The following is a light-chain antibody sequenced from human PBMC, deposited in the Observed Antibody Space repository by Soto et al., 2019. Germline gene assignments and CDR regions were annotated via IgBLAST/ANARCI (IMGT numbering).Light chain of an antibody. J-gene: IGLJ3*02. CDR2: DDS. CDR3: QVWQTATDRFWV. CDR1: NIGTNS. Sequence: SYELTQPPSVSVAPGQTAPLSCEGENIGTNSVHWYQQRPGQAPVLGVYDDSDRPSGIPERFSGSNFGNTANLTISRVEAGDEADYYCQVWQTATDRFWVFGGGTKLTVL. V-gene: IGLV3-21*02.